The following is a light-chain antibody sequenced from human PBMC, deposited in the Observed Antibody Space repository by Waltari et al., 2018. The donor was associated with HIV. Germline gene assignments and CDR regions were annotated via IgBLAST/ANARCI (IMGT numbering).Light chain of an antibody. Sequence: QSALTQPPSASGSPGQSVTISCTGSSSDVGGYKYVSWYQQHPGKAPKLIISEVTKRPSGVPDRFSGSKSSNTASLTVSGLQAEDEADYFCTSYAGSFKGVVFGGGTKLTVL. CDR2: EVT. CDR3: TSYAGSFKGVV. V-gene: IGLV2-8*01. J-gene: IGLJ2*01. CDR1: SSDVGGYKY.